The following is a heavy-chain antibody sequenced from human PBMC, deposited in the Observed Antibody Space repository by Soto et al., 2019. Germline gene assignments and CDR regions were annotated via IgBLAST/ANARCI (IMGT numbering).Heavy chain of an antibody. V-gene: IGHV3-23*01. D-gene: IGHD6-6*01. Sequence: VQLLESGGGLVQPGGSLRLSCAASGFTFSSYAMSWVRQAPGKGLEWVSAISGSGGSTYYADSVKGRFTISRDNSKNTRYLQMNSLRAEDTAVYYCGKDMRESSSSPHDYWGQGTLVTVSS. CDR3: GKDMRESSSSPHDY. CDR2: ISGSGGST. CDR1: GFTFSSYA. J-gene: IGHJ4*02.